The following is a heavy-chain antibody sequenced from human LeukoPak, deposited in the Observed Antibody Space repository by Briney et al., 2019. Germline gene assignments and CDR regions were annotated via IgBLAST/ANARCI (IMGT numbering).Heavy chain of an antibody. J-gene: IGHJ4*02. Sequence: GGSLRLSCSVSGFTFSNYAIHWVRQAPGKGLEYVSDISSNGGITYYADSVKGRLTVSRDNSKNTLYLQMNSLRDEDTALYYCAKAGIGVVGYFDYWGQGTLVTVSS. CDR3: AKAGIGVVGYFDY. CDR1: GFTFSNYA. CDR2: ISSNGGIT. V-gene: IGHV3-64*04. D-gene: IGHD6-19*01.